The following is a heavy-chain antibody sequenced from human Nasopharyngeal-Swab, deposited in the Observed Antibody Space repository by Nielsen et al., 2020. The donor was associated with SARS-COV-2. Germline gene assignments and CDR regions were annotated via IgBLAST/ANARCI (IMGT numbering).Heavy chain of an antibody. CDR1: GFTFSIYA. CDR2: INDYEDRL. Sequence: GGSLRLSCSASGFTFSIYAMHWVRQAPGKGLEYVSTINDYEDRLYYADSVKGRFTISRDNSKNTLYLQISSLRAEDTAVYWCVKDLRGNYAFDIWGQGTMVTVSS. J-gene: IGHJ3*02. D-gene: IGHD1-7*01. V-gene: IGHV3-64D*06. CDR3: VKDLRGNYAFDI.